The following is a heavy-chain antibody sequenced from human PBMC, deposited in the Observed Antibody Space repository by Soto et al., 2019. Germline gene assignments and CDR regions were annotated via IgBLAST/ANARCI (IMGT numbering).Heavy chain of an antibody. CDR2: IYYSGST. J-gene: IGHJ5*02. Sequence: SETLSLTCTVSGGSIRSYYWSWIRQHPGKGLEWIGYIYYSGSTYYNPSLKSRVTISVDTSKNQFSLKLSSVTAADTAVYYCARSMIVVVSTLEYNWFDPWGQGTLVTVSS. CDR1: GGSIRSYY. V-gene: IGHV4-59*06. D-gene: IGHD3-22*01. CDR3: ARSMIVVVSTLEYNWFDP.